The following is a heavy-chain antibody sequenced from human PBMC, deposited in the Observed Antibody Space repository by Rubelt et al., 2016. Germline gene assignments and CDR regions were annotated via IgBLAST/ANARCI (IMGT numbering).Heavy chain of an antibody. J-gene: IGHJ4*02. CDR2: IIPILGIA. V-gene: IGHV1-69*10. Sequence: MGGIIPILGIANYAQKFQGRVTMTTDTSTSTAYMELRSLRSDDTAVYYCARVGFEQQLVEVNRWGLGYYFDYWGQGTLVTVSS. D-gene: IGHD6-13*01. CDR3: ARVGFEQQLVEVNRWGLGYYFDY.